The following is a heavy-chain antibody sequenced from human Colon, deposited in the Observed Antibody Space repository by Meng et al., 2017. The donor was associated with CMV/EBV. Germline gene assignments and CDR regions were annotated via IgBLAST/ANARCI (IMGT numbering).Heavy chain of an antibody. V-gene: IGHV4-34*01. CDR2: INHSGST. CDR1: GGSFSGYY. CDR3: ARGLGHASNNSHDS. D-gene: IGHD1-1*01. J-gene: IGHJ4*02. Sequence: SETLSLTCAVYGGSFSGYYWSWIRQPPGKGLEWIGEINHSGSTNYNPSLKSRVTISVDTSKNQFSLKLSSVTAADTAVYYCARGLGHASNNSHDSWGQGTLVTVSS.